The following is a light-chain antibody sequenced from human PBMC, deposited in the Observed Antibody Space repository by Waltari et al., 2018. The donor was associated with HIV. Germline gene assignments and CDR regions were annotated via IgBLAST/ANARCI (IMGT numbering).Light chain of an antibody. CDR1: SSDVGGYDS. V-gene: IGLV2-11*01. J-gene: IGLJ3*02. CDR2: EVI. Sequence: QSALTQPRSVSGSPGQSVTISCTGTSSDVGGYDSVSWYLQHPGKGPKLIIYEVIKRASGVPDRFSGSKYGNTASLTISGLQTEDEADYFCCSYAGTYTYVLFGGGTKLTV. CDR3: CSYAGTYTYVL.